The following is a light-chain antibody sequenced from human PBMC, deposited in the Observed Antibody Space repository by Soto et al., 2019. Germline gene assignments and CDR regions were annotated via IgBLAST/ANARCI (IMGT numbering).Light chain of an antibody. J-gene: IGKJ4*01. Sequence: EIVLTQSPGTLSLSPGERATLSCRASQSVSSSYLAWYQQKPGQAPRLLIYGASSRATGIPDRFSGSGSGTDFTLTISRLAPEYVAVYYCQQYGRSPLTFGGGTKVEIK. V-gene: IGKV3-20*01. CDR2: GAS. CDR1: QSVSSSY. CDR3: QQYGRSPLT.